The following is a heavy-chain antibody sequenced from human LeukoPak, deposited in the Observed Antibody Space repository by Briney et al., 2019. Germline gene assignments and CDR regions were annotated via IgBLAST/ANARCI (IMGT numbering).Heavy chain of an antibody. Sequence: ASVKVSCKASGYTLISYDINWVRQATGQGLEWMGWMNPNSGNTGYAQKFQGRVTMTRNTSISTAYMELSSLRSEDTAVYYCARGRSYGDTDLDYWGQGTLVTVSS. D-gene: IGHD4-17*01. CDR2: MNPNSGNT. CDR1: GYTLISYD. CDR3: ARGRSYGDTDLDY. V-gene: IGHV1-8*01. J-gene: IGHJ4*02.